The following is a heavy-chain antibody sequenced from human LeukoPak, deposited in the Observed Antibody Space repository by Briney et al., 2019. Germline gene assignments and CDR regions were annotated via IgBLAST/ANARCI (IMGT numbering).Heavy chain of an antibody. D-gene: IGHD2-15*01. CDR3: ARETMVVAADDAFDI. CDR2: IRYDGSNK. CDR1: GFTFSSYG. J-gene: IGHJ3*02. V-gene: IGHV3-30*02. Sequence: GGSLRLSCAASGFTFSSYGMHWVRQAPGKGLEWVAFIRYDGSNKYYADSVKGRFTISRDNSKNTLYLQMNSLRAEDTAVYYCARETMVVAADDAFDIWGQGTMVTVSS.